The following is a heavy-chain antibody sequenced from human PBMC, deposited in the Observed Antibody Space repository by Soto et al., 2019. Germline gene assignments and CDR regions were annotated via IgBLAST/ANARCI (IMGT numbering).Heavy chain of an antibody. D-gene: IGHD3-22*01. Sequence: PGGSLRLSCAASGFTLSSYAMHWVRQAPGKGLERVAVISYDVMNKYYADSVKGRFTISRDNPKNTLYLQMNSLRAEDTAVYYRARERYDSSGYHFDCWGQGTLVTVSS. CDR1: GFTLSSYA. J-gene: IGHJ4*02. CDR2: ISYDVMNK. CDR3: ARERYDSSGYHFDC. V-gene: IGHV3-30*04.